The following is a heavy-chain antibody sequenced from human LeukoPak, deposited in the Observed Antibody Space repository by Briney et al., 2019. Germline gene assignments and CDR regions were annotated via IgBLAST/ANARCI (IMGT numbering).Heavy chain of an antibody. CDR1: GFTFSSYA. Sequence: PGGSLRLSCAASGFTFSSYAMSGVRQAPGKGLEWVSAISGSGGSTYYADSAKGRFTISRDNSKNTLYLQMNSLRAEDTAVYYCAKGSYYYDSSGCGHWGQGTLVTVSP. CDR3: AKGSYYYDSSGCGH. CDR2: ISGSGGST. J-gene: IGHJ4*02. V-gene: IGHV3-23*01. D-gene: IGHD3-22*01.